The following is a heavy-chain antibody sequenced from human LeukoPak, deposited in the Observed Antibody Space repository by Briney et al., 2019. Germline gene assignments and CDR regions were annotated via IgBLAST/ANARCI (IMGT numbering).Heavy chain of an antibody. Sequence: GGSLRLSCAASGFTFSSYSMNWVRQAPGKGLEWVSSISSSSSYIYYADSVKGRFTISRDNAKNSLYLQMNSLRAEDTAVYYCARDISHDSSGYPFDYWGQGTLVTVSS. CDR3: ARDISHDSSGYPFDY. J-gene: IGHJ4*02. D-gene: IGHD3-22*01. CDR1: GFTFSSYS. CDR2: ISSSSSYI. V-gene: IGHV3-21*01.